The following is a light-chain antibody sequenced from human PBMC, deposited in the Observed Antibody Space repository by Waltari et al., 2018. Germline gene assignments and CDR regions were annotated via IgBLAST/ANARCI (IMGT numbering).Light chain of an antibody. CDR2: EVT. CDR1: SIDFGNYNL. CDR3: CSYVGLGTYV. J-gene: IGLJ1*01. V-gene: IGLV2-23*02. Sequence: QSGLAQPASASGSPGQSLTTTCTGTSIDFGNYNLVSSYQQSPGKAPRLLIYEVTKRAPGTSDRFSASKSGNTASLSISGLQAQEDEADYYCCSYVGLGTYVFGTGTKVTV.